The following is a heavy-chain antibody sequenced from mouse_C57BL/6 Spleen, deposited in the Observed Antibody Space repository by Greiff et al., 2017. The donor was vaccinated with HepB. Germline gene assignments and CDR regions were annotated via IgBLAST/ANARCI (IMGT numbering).Heavy chain of an antibody. CDR1: GYTFTSYW. V-gene: IGHV1-64*01. CDR3: AREGYYYGSRGY. J-gene: IGHJ2*01. CDR2: IHPNSGST. D-gene: IGHD1-1*01. Sequence: VQLQQPGAELVKPGASVKLSCKASGYTFTSYWMHWVKQRPGQGLEWIGMIHPNSGSTNYNEKFKSKATLTVDKSSSTAYMQLSSLTSEDSAVYYCAREGYYYGSRGYWGQGTTLTVSS.